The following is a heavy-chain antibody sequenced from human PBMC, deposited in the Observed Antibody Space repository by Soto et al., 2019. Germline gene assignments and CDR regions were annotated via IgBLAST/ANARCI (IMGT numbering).Heavy chain of an antibody. CDR3: ARDSLGDRYNLAPYDY. V-gene: IGHV1-69*13. CDR1: GGTFSSYA. CDR2: IIPIFGTA. J-gene: IGHJ4*02. Sequence: ASVKVSCKASGGTFSSYAISWVRQAPGQGLEWMGGIIPIFGTANYAQKFQGRVTITADESTSTAYMELSSLRSEDTAVYYCARDSLGDRYNLAPYDYWGQGTLVTVSS. D-gene: IGHD3-16*01.